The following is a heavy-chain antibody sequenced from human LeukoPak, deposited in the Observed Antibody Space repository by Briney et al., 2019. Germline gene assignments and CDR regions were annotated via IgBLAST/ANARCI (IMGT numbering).Heavy chain of an antibody. D-gene: IGHD3-3*01. CDR1: GFTFSDYY. J-gene: IGHJ4*02. CDR3: ATAPHGKFTFWSGYSDPLDY. Sequence: GGSLRLSCAASGFTFSDYYMSWIRQAPGKGLEWVSYISSSGSTIYYADSVKGRFTISRNNAKNSLYLQMNSLRAEDTAVYYCATAPHGKFTFWSGYSDPLDYWGQGTLVTVSS. V-gene: IGHV3-11*04. CDR2: ISSSGSTI.